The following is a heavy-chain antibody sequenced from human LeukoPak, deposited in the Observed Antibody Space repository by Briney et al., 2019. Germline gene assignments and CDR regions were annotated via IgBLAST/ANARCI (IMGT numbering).Heavy chain of an antibody. CDR3: AINPDSSGGGSDWYFDL. D-gene: IGHD3-22*01. J-gene: IGHJ2*01. CDR1: VYTFTRYY. Sequence: ASVKVSCKSSVYTFTRYYMHWVRQARGKGLEGMGWINPNSCGTNYAQNFQGRVTMTRDRSINTAYMELSRLRSDDTAVYYCAINPDSSGGGSDWYFDLWGRGTLVTVSS. CDR2: INPNSCGT. V-gene: IGHV1-2*02.